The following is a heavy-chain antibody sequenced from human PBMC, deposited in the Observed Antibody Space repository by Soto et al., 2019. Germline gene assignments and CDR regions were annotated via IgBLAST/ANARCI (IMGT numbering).Heavy chain of an antibody. Sequence: QVQLVESGGGVVQPGRSLRLSCAASGFTFSSYGMHWVRQAPGKGLKWVAVIWYDGSNKYYADSVKGRFTISRDNSKNTLYLQMNSLRAEDTAVYYCARDSGYSSGWLDYWGQGTLVTVSS. CDR1: GFTFSSYG. D-gene: IGHD6-19*01. CDR2: IWYDGSNK. V-gene: IGHV3-33*01. J-gene: IGHJ4*02. CDR3: ARDSGYSSGWLDY.